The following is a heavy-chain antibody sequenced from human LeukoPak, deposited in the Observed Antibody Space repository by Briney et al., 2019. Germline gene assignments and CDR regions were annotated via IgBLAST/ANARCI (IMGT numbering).Heavy chain of an antibody. CDR3: AKLHYDSSGYYSPDFDY. CDR1: GFTFSSYG. CDR2: IRYDGSNK. Sequence: PGGSLRLSCAASGFTFSSYGMHWVRQAPGKELEWVAFIRYDGSNKYYADSVKGRFTISRDNSKNTLYLQMNSLRAEDTAVYYCAKLHYDSSGYYSPDFDYWGQGTLVTVSS. J-gene: IGHJ4*02. V-gene: IGHV3-30*02. D-gene: IGHD3-22*01.